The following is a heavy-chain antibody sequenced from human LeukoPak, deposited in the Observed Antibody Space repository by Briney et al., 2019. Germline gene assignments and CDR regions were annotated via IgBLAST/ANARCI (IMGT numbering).Heavy chain of an antibody. CDR3: AKDVPDDFWSGYFDY. CDR1: GFTVSSNY. CDR2: IYSGGST. Sequence: PGGSLRLSCAASGFTVSSNYMSWVRQAPGKGLEWVSVIYSGGSTYYADSVKGRFTISRDNSKNTLYLQMNSLRAEDTAVYYCAKDVPDDFWSGYFDYWGQGTLVTVSS. V-gene: IGHV3-66*01. D-gene: IGHD3-3*01. J-gene: IGHJ4*02.